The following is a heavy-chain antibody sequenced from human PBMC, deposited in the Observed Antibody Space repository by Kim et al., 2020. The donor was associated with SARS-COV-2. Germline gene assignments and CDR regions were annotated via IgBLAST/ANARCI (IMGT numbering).Heavy chain of an antibody. CDR3: ARYGSRIAAAGP. J-gene: IGHJ5*02. CDR1: GGSISSSNW. Sequence: SETLSLTCAVSGGSISSSNWWSWVRQPPGKGLEWIVEIYHSGSTNYNPSLKSRVTITVDKSKNQFSLKLSSVTAADTAVYYCARYGSRIAAAGPWGQGTLVTVSS. V-gene: IGHV4-4*02. CDR2: IYHSGST. D-gene: IGHD6-13*01.